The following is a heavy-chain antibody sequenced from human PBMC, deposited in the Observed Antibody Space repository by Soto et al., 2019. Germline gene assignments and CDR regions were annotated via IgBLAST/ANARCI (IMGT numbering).Heavy chain of an antibody. J-gene: IGHJ4*02. Sequence: EVQLLESGGGLVQPGGSLRLSCAASGFTFSNYALTWVRRAPGKGLEWVSAISGNDVSTYYADSVKGRFTISRDTSENTLYLQMNSLRAEDTAVYYCARDPAHGAMDYWGQGTLVTVSS. CDR1: GFTFSNYA. V-gene: IGHV3-23*01. CDR2: ISGNDVST. D-gene: IGHD4-17*01. CDR3: ARDPAHGAMDY.